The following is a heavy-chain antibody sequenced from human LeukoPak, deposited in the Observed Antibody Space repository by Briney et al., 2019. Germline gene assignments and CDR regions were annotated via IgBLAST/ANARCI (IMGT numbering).Heavy chain of an antibody. V-gene: IGHV3-21*01. CDR2: ISSSSSYI. Sequence: GGSLRLSCAASGFTFSSYSMNWVRQAPGKGLEWVSSISSSSSYIYYADSVKGRFTISRDNAKNSLYLQMNSLRAEDTAVYYCARWDDTYSYGSYSDFDYWGQGTLVTVSS. J-gene: IGHJ4*02. CDR1: GFTFSSYS. D-gene: IGHD5-18*01. CDR3: ARWDDTYSYGSYSDFDY.